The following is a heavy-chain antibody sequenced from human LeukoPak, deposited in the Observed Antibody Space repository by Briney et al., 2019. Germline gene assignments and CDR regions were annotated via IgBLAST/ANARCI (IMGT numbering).Heavy chain of an antibody. Sequence: GGSLRPSCAASGFTVSSNYMSWVRQAPGKGLECVSVIYSGGSTYYADSVKGRFTISRDNSKNTLYLQMNSLRAEDTAVYYCARGFDSSGYYWTFDYWGQGTLVTVSS. CDR3: ARGFDSSGYYWTFDY. CDR2: IYSGGST. D-gene: IGHD3-22*01. CDR1: GFTVSSNY. V-gene: IGHV3-66*01. J-gene: IGHJ4*02.